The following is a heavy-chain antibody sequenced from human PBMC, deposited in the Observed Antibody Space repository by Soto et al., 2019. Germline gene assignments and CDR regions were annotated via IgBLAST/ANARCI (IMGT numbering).Heavy chain of an antibody. D-gene: IGHD1-26*01. CDR2: ISYDGSNK. CDR1: GFTFSSYG. Sequence: PGGSLRLSCAASGFTFSSYGMHWVRQAPGKGLEWVAVISYDGSNKYYADSVKGRFTISRDNSKNTLYLQMNSLRAEDTAVYYCAKAGLYQVGANYFDYWGQGTLVTVSS. J-gene: IGHJ4*02. V-gene: IGHV3-30*18. CDR3: AKAGLYQVGANYFDY.